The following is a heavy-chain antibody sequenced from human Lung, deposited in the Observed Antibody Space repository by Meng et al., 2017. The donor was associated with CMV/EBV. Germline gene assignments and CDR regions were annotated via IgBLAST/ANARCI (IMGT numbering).Heavy chain of an antibody. J-gene: IGHJ4*02. D-gene: IGHD3-3*01. V-gene: IGHV3-48*03. Sequence: SCAASGFTFSSYEMNWVRQAPGKGLEWVSYISSSGSTIYYADSVKGRFTISRDNAKNSLYLQMNSLRAEDTAVYYCARSDLKLRFLEWLFLPIDYWXQGTLVTVSS. CDR2: ISSSGSTI. CDR3: ARSDLKLRFLEWLFLPIDY. CDR1: GFTFSSYE.